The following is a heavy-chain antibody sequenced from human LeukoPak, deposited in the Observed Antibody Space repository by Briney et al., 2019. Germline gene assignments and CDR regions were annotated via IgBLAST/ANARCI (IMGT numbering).Heavy chain of an antibody. CDR1: GGSISSYY. D-gene: IGHD3-3*01. J-gene: IGHJ2*01. CDR3: ARHQSEYWYFDL. CDR2: IYYSRST. V-gene: IGHV4-59*08. Sequence: SETLSLTCTVSGGSISSYYWSWIRQPPGKGLEWIGYIYYSRSTNYNPSLKSRVTISVDTSKNQFSLKLSSVTAADTAVYYCARHQSEYWYFDLWGRGTLVTVSS.